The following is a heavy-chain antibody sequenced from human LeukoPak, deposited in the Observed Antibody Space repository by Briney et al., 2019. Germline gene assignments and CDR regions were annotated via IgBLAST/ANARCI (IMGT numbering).Heavy chain of an antibody. CDR1: GFSFSNYW. V-gene: IGHV3-7*03. CDR3: ARVRSPPEDNSNYRPVDY. CDR2: MNQDETET. J-gene: IGHJ4*02. D-gene: IGHD1-1*01. Sequence: GGSLRLSCTVSGFSFSNYWMSWVRQAPGKGLEWMANMNQDETETNYVDSVKGRFIISRDNAKNSLFLRMNSLIVEDTAMYYCARVRSPPEDNSNYRPVDYWGQGILVTVSS.